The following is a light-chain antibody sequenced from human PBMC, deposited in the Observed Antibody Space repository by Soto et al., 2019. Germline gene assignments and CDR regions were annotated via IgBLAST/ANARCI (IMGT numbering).Light chain of an antibody. Sequence: PCCRALLQGARATLPCRASQSVSSSYLAWYQQKPGQAPRLLIYGASSRATGIPDRFSGSGSGTDFTRTISRPAPEAFPLNYSPEHASSPGTVGQGIRVDI. CDR3: PEHASSPGT. CDR2: GAS. V-gene: IGKV3-20*01. CDR1: QSVSSSY. J-gene: IGKJ1*01.